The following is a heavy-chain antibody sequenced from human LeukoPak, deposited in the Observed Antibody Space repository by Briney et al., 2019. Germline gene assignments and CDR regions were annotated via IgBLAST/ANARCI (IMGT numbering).Heavy chain of an antibody. CDR3: ARSTHYYDSTYTLAFDI. CDR2: ISSSSSYI. J-gene: IGHJ3*02. CDR1: GFTFSSYS. D-gene: IGHD3-22*01. V-gene: IGHV3-21*01. Sequence: GGSLRLSCAASGFTFSSYSMNWVRQAPGKGLEWVSSISSSSSYIYYADLVKGRFTISRDNAKNSLYLQMNSLRAEDTAVYYCARSTHYYDSTYTLAFDIWGQGTMVTVSS.